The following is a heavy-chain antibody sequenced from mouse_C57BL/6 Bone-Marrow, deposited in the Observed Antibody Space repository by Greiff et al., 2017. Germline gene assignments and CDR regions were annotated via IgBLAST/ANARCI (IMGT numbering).Heavy chain of an antibody. Sequence: VQLQQFGAELMKPGASVKISCKATGYTFSSYCIEWIQQRPGNGLEWIGEILPGSSSTNNIENFKGKATFTVETSTNTVYIQLSSLTSEDSAVYYCASRFAYGGQGTVVTVTA. CDR1: GYTFSSYC. V-gene: IGHV1-9*01. J-gene: IGHJ3*01. CDR3: ASRFAY. CDR2: ILPGSSST.